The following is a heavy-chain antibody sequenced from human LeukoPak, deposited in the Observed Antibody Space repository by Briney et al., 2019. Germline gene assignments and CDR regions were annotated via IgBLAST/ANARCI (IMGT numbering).Heavy chain of an antibody. CDR3: ARQLERRTYYYGMDV. Sequence: ASVKVSCKASGYTFTSNYMHWVRQAPGQGLEWMGIINPSGGSTSYAQKFQGRVTMTRDTSTSTVYMELSSRRSEDTAVYYCARQLERRTYYYGMDVWGQGTTVTVSS. V-gene: IGHV1-46*01. CDR1: GYTFTSNY. J-gene: IGHJ6*02. CDR2: INPSGGST. D-gene: IGHD1-1*01.